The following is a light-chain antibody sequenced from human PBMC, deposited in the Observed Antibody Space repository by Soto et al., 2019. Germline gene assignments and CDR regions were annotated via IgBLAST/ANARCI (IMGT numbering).Light chain of an antibody. CDR2: DVS. J-gene: IGLJ2*01. CDR3: SSYTCSSTLVV. CDR1: SSDVGGYNY. V-gene: IGLV2-14*01. Sequence: QSVLTQPASVSGSPGQSITISCTGTSSDVGGYNYVSWYQQHPGKAPKLMIYDVSNRPSGVSNRFSGSKSGNTASLPISGLQAEDEADYYCSSYTCSSTLVVFGGGTKLTVL.